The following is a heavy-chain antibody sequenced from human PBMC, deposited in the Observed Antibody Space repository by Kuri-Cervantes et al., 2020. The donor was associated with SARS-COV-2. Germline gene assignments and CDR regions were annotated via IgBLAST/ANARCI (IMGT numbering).Heavy chain of an antibody. CDR1: GFTFSSYD. CDR3: ANTPVGATRDY. CDR2: IGTAGDT. V-gene: IGHV3-13*04. Sequence: GESLKISCAASGFTFSSYDMHWVRQATGKGLEWVSAIGTAGDTYYPGSVKGRFTISRDNSKNTLYLQMNSLRAEDTAVYYCANTPVGATRDYWGQGTLVTVSS. J-gene: IGHJ4*02. D-gene: IGHD1-26*01.